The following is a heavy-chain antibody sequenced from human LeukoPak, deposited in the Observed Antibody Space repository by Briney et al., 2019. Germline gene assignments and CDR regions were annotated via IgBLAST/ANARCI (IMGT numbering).Heavy chain of an antibody. CDR2: MNPNSGNT. CDR1: GYTFTSYD. V-gene: IGHV1-8*03. D-gene: IGHD6-19*01. Sequence: AASVKVSCKASGYTFTSYDINWVRQAPGQGLEWMGWMNPNSGNTGYAQKFQGRVTITRNTSISTAYMELSSLRSEDTAVYYCARGRSSGWIYYFDYWGQGTLVTVSS. J-gene: IGHJ4*02. CDR3: ARGRSSGWIYYFDY.